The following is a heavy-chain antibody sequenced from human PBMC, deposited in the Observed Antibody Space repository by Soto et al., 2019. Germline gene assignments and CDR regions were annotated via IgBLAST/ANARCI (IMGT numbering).Heavy chain of an antibody. CDR2: ISAYHGDT. Sequence: GASEKVSCKASGYTLTSYGISWVRQAPRQGLEWMGWISAYHGDTNYAQKLQGRVTMTTDTSTSTAYMELRSLRSDDTAVYSCARGSVCTTAVMRNYYYSCMDVCGQGTTDTV. D-gene: IGHD4-4*01. V-gene: IGHV1-18*04. J-gene: IGHJ6*02. CDR3: ARGSVCTTAVMRNYYYSCMDV. CDR1: GYTLTSYG.